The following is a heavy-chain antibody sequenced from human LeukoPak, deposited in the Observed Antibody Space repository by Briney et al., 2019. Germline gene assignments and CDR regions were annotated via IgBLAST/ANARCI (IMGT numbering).Heavy chain of an antibody. D-gene: IGHD3-22*01. CDR3: ATGRIVVVTHGAFDI. CDR2: FDPEDGET. CDR1: GYTLTELS. V-gene: IGHV1-24*01. J-gene: IGHJ3*02. Sequence: ASVKVSCKVSGYTLTELSMHWVRQAPGKGLEWMGGFDPEDGETIYAQKFQGRVTMTEDTSTDTAYMELSSLRSEDTAVYYCATGRIVVVTHGAFDIWGQGTMVTVSS.